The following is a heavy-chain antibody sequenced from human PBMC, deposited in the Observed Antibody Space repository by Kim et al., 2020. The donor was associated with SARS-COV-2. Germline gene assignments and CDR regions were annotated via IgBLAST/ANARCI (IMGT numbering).Heavy chain of an antibody. D-gene: IGHD3-22*01. V-gene: IGHV3-23*03. J-gene: IGHJ4*02. CDR1: GFTFSSYA. CDR2: IYSGGSST. CDR3: AKDQSPYDSSGYYYDSLSFDY. Sequence: GGSLRLSCAASGFTFSSYAMSWVRQAPGKGLEWVSVIYSGGSSTYYADSVKGRFTISRDNSKNTLYLQMNSLRAEDTAVYYCAKDQSPYDSSGYYYDSLSFDYWGQGTLVTVSS.